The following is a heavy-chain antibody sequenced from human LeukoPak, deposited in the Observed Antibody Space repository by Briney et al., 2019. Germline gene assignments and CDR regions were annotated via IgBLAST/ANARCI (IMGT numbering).Heavy chain of an antibody. CDR3: ARDYYDSSGIGGGD. J-gene: IGHJ4*02. CDR2: MNPNSGRT. Sequence: ASVKVSCKASGYTLTSYDINWVRQATGQGLEWMGWMNPNSGRTGYAQNFQGRITITRNTSISTAYMELSSLRSEDTAVYYCARDYYDSSGIGGGDWGQGTLVTVS. CDR1: GYTLTSYD. D-gene: IGHD3-22*01. V-gene: IGHV1-8*01.